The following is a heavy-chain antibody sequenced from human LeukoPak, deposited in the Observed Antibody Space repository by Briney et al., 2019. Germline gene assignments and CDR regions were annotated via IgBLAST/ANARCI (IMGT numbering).Heavy chain of an antibody. Sequence: ASVKVSCKASGYTFTGYYMHWVRQAPGQGLEWMGWINPNSGGTNYAQKFQGRVTMTRDTSISTAYMELSRLRSDDTAVYYCARGAYIVVVPDNWFDPWGQGTLVTVSS. J-gene: IGHJ5*02. V-gene: IGHV1-2*02. CDR3: ARGAYIVVVPDNWFDP. D-gene: IGHD2-2*01. CDR2: INPNSGGT. CDR1: GYTFTGYY.